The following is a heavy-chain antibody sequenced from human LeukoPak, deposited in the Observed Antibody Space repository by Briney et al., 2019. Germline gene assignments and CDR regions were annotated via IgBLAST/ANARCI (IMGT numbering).Heavy chain of an antibody. V-gene: IGHV3-21*01. CDR1: GFTFSSYS. Sequence: GGSLRLSCAASGFTFSSYSMNWVRQAPGKGLEWVSSISSSSSYIYYADSVKGRFTISRDNAKNSLYLQMNSLRAEDTAVYYCARVPQDYYDSNGSSWGQGTLVTVSS. CDR3: ARVPQDYYDSNGSS. D-gene: IGHD3-22*01. J-gene: IGHJ5*02. CDR2: ISSSSSYI.